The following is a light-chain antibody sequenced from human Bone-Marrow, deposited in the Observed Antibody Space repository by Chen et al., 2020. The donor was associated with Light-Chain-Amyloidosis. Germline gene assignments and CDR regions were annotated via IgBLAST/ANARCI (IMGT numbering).Light chain of an antibody. V-gene: IGLV3-25*03. CDR2: RDT. J-gene: IGLJ2*01. Sequence: SYELTQPPSVSVSPGQTAWITCSGDDFPTKYAYWYQQKPGQAPVLVIHRDTERPSGISERFSGSSSGTTATLTISGVQAEDEADYHCQSADSSGTYEVIFGGGTKLTVL. CDR3: QSADSSGTYEVI. CDR1: DFPTKY.